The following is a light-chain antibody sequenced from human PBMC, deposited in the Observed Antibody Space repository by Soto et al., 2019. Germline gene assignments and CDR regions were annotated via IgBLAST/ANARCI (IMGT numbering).Light chain of an antibody. CDR2: GAS. CDR1: ETVATN. CDR3: QQRSNWLPT. Sequence: VMTESPATLSVSPGERATLSCWASETVATNLAWYQQKPGQAPRLLIYGASTRATGIPARFSGSGSGTDFTLTITSLEPEDFAVYYCQQRSNWLPTFGQGTKVDIK. V-gene: IGKV3-11*01. J-gene: IGKJ1*01.